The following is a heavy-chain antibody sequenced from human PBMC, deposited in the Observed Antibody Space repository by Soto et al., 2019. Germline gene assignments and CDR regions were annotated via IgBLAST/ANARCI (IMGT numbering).Heavy chain of an antibody. CDR1: GFTFSSYW. J-gene: IGHJ4*02. CDR2: INSDGSST. CDR3: AREAGFDRQIVVVVAADFDY. D-gene: IGHD2-15*01. V-gene: IGHV3-74*01. Sequence: GGSLRLSCAASGFTFSSYWMHWVRQAPGKGLVWVSRINSDGSSTSYADSVKGRFTISRDNAKNTLYLQMNSLRAEDTAVYYCAREAGFDRQIVVVVAADFDYWGQGTLVTVSS.